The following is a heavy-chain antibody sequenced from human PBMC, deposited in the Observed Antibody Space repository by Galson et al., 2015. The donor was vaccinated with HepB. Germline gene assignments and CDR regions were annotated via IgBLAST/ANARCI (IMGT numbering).Heavy chain of an antibody. CDR1: GFTFSSYA. J-gene: IGHJ6*02. D-gene: IGHD2-2*01. Sequence: SLRLSCAASGFTFSSYAMHWVRQAPGKGLEWVAVISYDGSNKYYADSVKGRFTISRDNSKNTLYLQMNSLRAEDTAVYYCARDGNQLLLNYYYYYGMDVWGQGTTVTVSS. CDR3: ARDGNQLLLNYYYYYGMDV. CDR2: ISYDGSNK. V-gene: IGHV3-30-3*01.